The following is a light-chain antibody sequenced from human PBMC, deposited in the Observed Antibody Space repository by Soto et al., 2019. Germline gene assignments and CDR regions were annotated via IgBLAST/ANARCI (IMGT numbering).Light chain of an antibody. CDR2: PAS. J-gene: IGKJ1*01. Sequence: IQMTQAPSTVSASVGDRVAITCRASQSIGIWLAWYQQKPGKAPRFLIYPASTLLGGVPSRCSGSGSGTEVTLTISILQPDDVSPCYCQQYRHYSRPFGQGTKVEIK. V-gene: IGKV1-5*03. CDR3: QQYRHYSRP. CDR1: QSIGIW.